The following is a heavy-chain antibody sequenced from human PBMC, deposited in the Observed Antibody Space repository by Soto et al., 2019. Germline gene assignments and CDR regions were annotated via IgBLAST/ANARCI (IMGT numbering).Heavy chain of an antibody. CDR1: GFTFSHAW. J-gene: IGHJ5*02. V-gene: IGHV3-15*01. Sequence: PGGSLRLSCAASGFTFSHAWMSWVRQAPGKGLEWVGRIKSKADGETKDYGAPVRGRFTISRDDAKDTLYLQMNSLRIEDTAVYYCCVVKRLDQYSTSGYWFDPWGTGTLVTVSS. CDR3: CVVKRLDQYSTSGYWFDP. CDR2: IKSKADGETK. D-gene: IGHD2-15*01.